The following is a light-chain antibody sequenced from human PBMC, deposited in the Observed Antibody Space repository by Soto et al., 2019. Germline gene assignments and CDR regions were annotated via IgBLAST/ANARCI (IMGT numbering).Light chain of an antibody. V-gene: IGKV3-11*01. Sequence: EIVLTQSPGTLSFSAGERATLSCRASQRVNSRYLAWYQQKPGQAPRLLIYDASNRATGIPARFSGSGSGTDFTLTISSLEPEDFAVYYCQQRSSWPITFGQGTRLEI. CDR3: QQRSSWPIT. CDR2: DAS. J-gene: IGKJ5*01. CDR1: QRVNSRY.